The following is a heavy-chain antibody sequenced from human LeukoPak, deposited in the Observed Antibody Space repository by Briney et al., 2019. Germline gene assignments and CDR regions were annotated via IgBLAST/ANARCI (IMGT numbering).Heavy chain of an antibody. CDR2: IRYDGINK. D-gene: IGHD2-15*01. CDR3: ARDRLRLGYERTNWFDP. J-gene: IGHJ5*02. V-gene: IGHV3-30*02. CDR1: GFTFSKYG. Sequence: GGSLRLSCAASGFTFSKYGMHWVRQAPGEGLEWVTFIRYDGINKYYADSLKGRFTISRDNSKNTLYLQMNSLRSDDTAVFYCARDRLRLGYERTNWFDPWGQGTLVTLSS.